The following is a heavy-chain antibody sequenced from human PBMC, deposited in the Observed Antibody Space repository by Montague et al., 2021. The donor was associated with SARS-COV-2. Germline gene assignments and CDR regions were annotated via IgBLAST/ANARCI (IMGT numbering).Heavy chain of an antibody. V-gene: IGHV3-30*18. CDR3: ANVLDSYGFYFDY. CDR1: GFTFSSYA. D-gene: IGHD5-18*01. Sequence: SLRLSCAASGFTFSSYAMHWVRQAPGKGLEWVAVISYDGSNEYYADSVEGRFTISRDNSKNTLYLQMNSLRAEDTAVYYCANVLDSYGFYFDYWGQGTLVTVSS. J-gene: IGHJ4*02. CDR2: ISYDGSNE.